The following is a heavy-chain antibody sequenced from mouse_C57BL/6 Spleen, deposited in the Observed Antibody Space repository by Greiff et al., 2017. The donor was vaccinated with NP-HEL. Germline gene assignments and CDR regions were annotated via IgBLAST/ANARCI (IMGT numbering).Heavy chain of an antibody. CDR3: AREGLRREGFAY. D-gene: IGHD2-4*01. Sequence: QVQLQQPGAELVKPGASVKMSCKASGYTFTSYWITWVKQRPGQGLEWIGDIYPGSGSTNYNEKFKSKATLTVDTSYSTAYMQLSSLTSEDSAVYYCAREGLRREGFAYWGQGTLVTVSA. CDR2: IYPGSGST. J-gene: IGHJ3*01. V-gene: IGHV1-55*01. CDR1: GYTFTSYW.